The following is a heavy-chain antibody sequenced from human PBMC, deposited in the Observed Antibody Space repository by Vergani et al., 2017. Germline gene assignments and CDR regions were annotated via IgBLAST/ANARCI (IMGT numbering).Heavy chain of an antibody. CDR1: GFTFSSYA. CDR2: ISGSGGST. D-gene: IGHD3-9*01. CDR3: AASPGYFDWHILRDPRLDY. Sequence: EVQLLESGGGLVQPGGSLRLSCAASGFTFSSYAMSWVRQAPGKGLEWVSAISGSGGSTYYADSVKGRFTISRDKSKNTLYLQMNSLRAEDTAVYYCAASPGYFDWHILRDPRLDYWGQGTLVTVSS. V-gene: IGHV3-23*01. J-gene: IGHJ4*02.